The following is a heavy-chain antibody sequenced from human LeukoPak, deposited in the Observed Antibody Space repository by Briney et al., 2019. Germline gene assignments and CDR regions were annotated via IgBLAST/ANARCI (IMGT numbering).Heavy chain of an antibody. J-gene: IGHJ6*03. Sequence: SETLSLTCTVSGYSISSGYYWGWMRQPPGKGLEWIGRIYHSGSTYYNPSLKSRVNISVDTSKNQFSLKLSSVTAADTAVYYCARDDYTHYFYYMDVWGKGTTVTVSS. CDR2: IYHSGST. D-gene: IGHD3-16*01. V-gene: IGHV4-38-2*02. CDR3: ARDDYTHYFYYMDV. CDR1: GYSISSGYY.